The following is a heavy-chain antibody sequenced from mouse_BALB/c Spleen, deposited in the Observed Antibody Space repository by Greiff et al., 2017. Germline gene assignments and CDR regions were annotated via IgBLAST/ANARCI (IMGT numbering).Heavy chain of an antibody. CDR2: ISYSGST. CDR1: GYSITSDYA. D-gene: IGHD1-2*01. J-gene: IGHJ1*01. CDR3: ARFSTTGDSYWYFDV. V-gene: IGHV3-2*02. Sequence: VQLQQSGPGLVKPSQSLSLTCTVTGYSITSDYAWNWIRQFPGNKLEWMGYISYSGSTSYNPSLKSRISITRDTSKNQFFLQLNSVTTEDTATYYCARFSTTGDSYWYFDVWGAGTTVTVSS.